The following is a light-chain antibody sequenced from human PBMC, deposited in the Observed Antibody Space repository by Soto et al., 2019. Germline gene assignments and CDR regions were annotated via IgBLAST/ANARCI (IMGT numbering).Light chain of an antibody. CDR2: GAS. CDR1: QSVSSN. J-gene: IGKJ1*01. Sequence: DIVLTPSPGTLSLSPGERATLSCRASQSVSSNLAWYQQKVGQAPRLLIYGASTRATGIPARFSGSGSGTEFTLTISSLQSEDFAVYYCQQYNNWPPWTFGQGTKVDNK. V-gene: IGKV3-15*01. CDR3: QQYNNWPPWT.